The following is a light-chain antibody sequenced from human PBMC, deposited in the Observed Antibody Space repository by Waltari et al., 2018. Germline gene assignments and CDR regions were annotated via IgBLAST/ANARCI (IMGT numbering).Light chain of an antibody. J-gene: IGLJ2*01. CDR1: PGAFTSGHY. CDR2: DTS. CDR3: LISFSGAEEI. V-gene: IGLV7-46*01. Sequence: QAVVTQEPSLTVSPGGTGTLTWCPSPGAFTSGHYPYWFQQKPGQAPRTLIYDTSNKHSWTPVRFSGSLLGGKAALTLSGAQPEDEADYYCLISFSGAEEIFGGGTKLTVL.